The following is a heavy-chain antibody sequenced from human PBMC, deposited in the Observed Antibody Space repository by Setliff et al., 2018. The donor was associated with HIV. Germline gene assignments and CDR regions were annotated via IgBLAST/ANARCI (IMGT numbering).Heavy chain of an antibody. CDR3: ARLSPLDWPFDY. J-gene: IGHJ4*02. V-gene: IGHV4-59*08. CDR1: GGSISTYY. CDR2: IYYSGST. Sequence: SETLSLTCTVSGGSISTYYWSWIRQPPGKGLEWIGYIYYSGSTNYNPSLKSRVTISIDPSKDHFSLKLRSVTAADTAVYYCARLSPLDWPFDYWGQGTLVTVSS. D-gene: IGHD3-9*01.